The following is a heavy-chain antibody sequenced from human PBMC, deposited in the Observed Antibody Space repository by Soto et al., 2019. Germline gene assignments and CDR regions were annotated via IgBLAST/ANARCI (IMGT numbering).Heavy chain of an antibody. V-gene: IGHV3-48*02. Sequence: GGSLRLSCAASRFTFSSYSMNWVRQAPGKGLEWGSYISSSSSTIYYADSVKGRFTISRDNAKNSLYLQMNSLRDEDTAVYYCARDLLGYCSSTSCYTGYYGMDVWGQGTTVTVSS. CDR2: ISSSSSTI. CDR1: RFTFSSYS. CDR3: ARDLLGYCSSTSCYTGYYGMDV. D-gene: IGHD2-2*02. J-gene: IGHJ6*02.